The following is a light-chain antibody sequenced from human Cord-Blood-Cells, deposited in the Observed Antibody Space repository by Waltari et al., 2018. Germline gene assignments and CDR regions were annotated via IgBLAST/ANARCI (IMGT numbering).Light chain of an antibody. Sequence: DIVMTQSPDSLAVSLGVRATINCKSSQSVLYSSNNKNYLAWYQQKPGQPPTLLIYWAATRESGVPDRFSGSGSGTDVTLTISSLQAEDVAVYYCQQYYSTPLTFGGGTKVEIK. J-gene: IGKJ4*01. CDR2: WAA. CDR3: QQYYSTPLT. CDR1: QSVLYSSNNKNY. V-gene: IGKV4-1*01.